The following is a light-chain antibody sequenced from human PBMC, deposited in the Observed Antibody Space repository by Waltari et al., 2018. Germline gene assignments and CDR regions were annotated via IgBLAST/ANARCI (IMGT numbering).Light chain of an antibody. J-gene: IGLJ3*02. CDR3: KSPSSSGSYHWL. CDR1: TLSKEY. Sequence: SYELTQPPSVAVSPGQTVRITCSGNTLSKEYTYWYQQKPGQAPILLIYQDTKRPSGSPGRFSGSTSGTTVTLTITVVQAEDEAAYYCKSPSSSGSYHWLFGGGTKVTVL. V-gene: IGLV3-25*03. CDR2: QDT.